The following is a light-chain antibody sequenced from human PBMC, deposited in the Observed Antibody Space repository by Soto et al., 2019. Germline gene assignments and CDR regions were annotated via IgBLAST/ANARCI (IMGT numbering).Light chain of an antibody. Sequence: EIVMTQSPATLSVSPGERATLSCRASQSVSSNLAWYQQKPGQAPRLLIYGASTRATGIPARFSGSGSGTEFTLTICCLQSEDFAVYYCQQYNNWPTWTFGQGTKVDIK. CDR2: GAS. V-gene: IGKV3-15*01. J-gene: IGKJ1*01. CDR1: QSVSSN. CDR3: QQYNNWPTWT.